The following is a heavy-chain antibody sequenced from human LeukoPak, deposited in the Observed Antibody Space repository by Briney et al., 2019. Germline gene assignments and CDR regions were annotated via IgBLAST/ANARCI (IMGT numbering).Heavy chain of an antibody. D-gene: IGHD1-20*01. CDR1: GYSFTSYW. J-gene: IGHJ6*02. CDR2: IDPSDSYT. V-gene: IGHV5-10-1*01. CDR3: SRGSGITVSKSKTAYDMDV. Sequence: GESLRISCKGSGYSFTSYWISWVRQMPGKGLEWMGRIDPSDSYTNYSPSFQGHVTISGDKSISTAYLQWSSLKASDTAMYYCSRGSGITVSKSKTAYDMDVWGQGTTVTVSS.